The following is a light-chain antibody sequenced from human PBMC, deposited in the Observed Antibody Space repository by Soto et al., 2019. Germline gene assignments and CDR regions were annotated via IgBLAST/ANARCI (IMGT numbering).Light chain of an antibody. Sequence: QSALTQPASVSGSPGQSITISCTGTSSDVGGYEYVSWYQQHPGKAPKLMIYEVTNRPSGVSNRFSGSKSGNTASLTISGLQAEDEADYYCSSYRGSTTYVFGTGTKLTVL. CDR1: SSDVGGYEY. CDR2: EVT. CDR3: SSYRGSTTYV. J-gene: IGLJ1*01. V-gene: IGLV2-14*01.